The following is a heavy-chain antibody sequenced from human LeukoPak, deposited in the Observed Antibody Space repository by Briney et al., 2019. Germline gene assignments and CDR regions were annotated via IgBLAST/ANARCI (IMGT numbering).Heavy chain of an antibody. J-gene: IGHJ5*02. CDR3: ARVRCSGGSCYSNWFDP. Sequence: ASVKVSCKASGYTFTYYYMHWVRQAPGQGLEWMGIINPSSGSTSYAQKFQGRVTMTRDTSTSTAYMELRSLRSDDTAVYYCARVRCSGGSCYSNWFDPWGQGTLVTVSS. CDR1: GYTFTYYY. CDR2: INPSSGST. V-gene: IGHV1-46*01. D-gene: IGHD2-15*01.